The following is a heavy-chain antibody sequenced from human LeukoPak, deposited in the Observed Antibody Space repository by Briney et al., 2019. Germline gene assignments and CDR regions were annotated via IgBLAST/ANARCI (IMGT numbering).Heavy chain of an antibody. CDR2: VNQDGSEK. CDR3: ARGYGDYVRFWGY. D-gene: IGHD4-17*01. V-gene: IGHV3-7*04. Sequence: GGSLRLSCAASRFTFNNYWMSWVRQAPGKGLEWVANVNQDGSEKYYVDSVKGRFTISRDNAMNSLYLQMNSLRAEDTAVYYCARGYGDYVRFWGYWGRGALVTVFS. CDR1: RFTFNNYW. J-gene: IGHJ4*02.